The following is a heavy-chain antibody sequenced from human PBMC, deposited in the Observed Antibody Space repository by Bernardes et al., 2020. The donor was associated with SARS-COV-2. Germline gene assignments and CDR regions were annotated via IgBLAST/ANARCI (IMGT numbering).Heavy chain of an antibody. CDR1: GFTFSSYS. Sequence: GGSLRLSCAASGFTFSSYSMHWVRQAPGKGLEWVAVISYDGSNKYYADSVKGRFTISRDNSKNTLYLQMNSLRAEDTAVYYCAKDFLQGGSFDYWGQGTLVTVSS. D-gene: IGHD3-16*01. CDR2: ISYDGSNK. J-gene: IGHJ4*02. V-gene: IGHV3-30*18. CDR3: AKDFLQGGSFDY.